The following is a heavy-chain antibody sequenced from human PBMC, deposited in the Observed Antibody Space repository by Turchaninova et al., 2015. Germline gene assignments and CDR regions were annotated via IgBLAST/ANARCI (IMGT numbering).Heavy chain of an antibody. CDR1: GFPFIDTL. V-gene: IGHV3-15*01. CDR3: TWVITVTDSMGV. Sequence: EVHLVESGGGLVKPGGSIRPCCDPSGFPFIDTLMCWVRQAPGKGLELVGRIKSYGSGGTVDYAAPVKGRFTISRDDSKNTLYLQMNSLKTEDTALYYCTWVITVTDSMGVWGQGTMVTVSS. J-gene: IGHJ6*02. D-gene: IGHD4-11*01. CDR2: IKSYGSGGTV.